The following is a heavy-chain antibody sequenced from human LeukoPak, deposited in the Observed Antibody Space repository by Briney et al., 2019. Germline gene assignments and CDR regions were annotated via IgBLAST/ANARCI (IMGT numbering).Heavy chain of an antibody. CDR3: ARHRIPNGYYYDSSGPSYFDY. V-gene: IGHV4-39*01. CDR2: IYYSGST. Sequence: ASETLSLTCTVSGGSISSSSYYWGWIRQPPGKGLEWIGSIYYSGSTYYNPSLKSRVTISVDTSKNQFSLKLSSVTAADTAVYYCARHRIPNGYYYDSSGPSYFDYWGQGTLVTVSS. J-gene: IGHJ4*02. CDR1: GGSISSSSYY. D-gene: IGHD3-22*01.